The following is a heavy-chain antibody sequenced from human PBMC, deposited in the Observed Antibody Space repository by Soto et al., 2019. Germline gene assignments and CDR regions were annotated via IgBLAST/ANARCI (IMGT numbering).Heavy chain of an antibody. D-gene: IGHD5-12*01. J-gene: IGHJ6*02. V-gene: IGHV1-69*02. CDR2: IIPILGIA. CDR1: GGTFSSYT. Sequence: SVKVSCKASGGTFSSYTISWVRQAPGQGLEWMGRIIPILGIANYAQKFQGRVTITADKSTSTAYMELSSLRSEDTAVYYCASLRSGGYVYYYGMDVWGQGTTVTVSS. CDR3: ASLRSGGYVYYYGMDV.